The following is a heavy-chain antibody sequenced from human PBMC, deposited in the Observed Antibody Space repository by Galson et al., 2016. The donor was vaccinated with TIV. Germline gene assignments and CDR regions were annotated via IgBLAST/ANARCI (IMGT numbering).Heavy chain of an antibody. Sequence: SLRLSCAASGFTFSSWHMDWVRQAPGEGLEWISFITYTSATIYYADSVKARLTVSRDNATNSLYLQMNSLRADDTAVYYCGRPGNYDGDRRGAFDLWGQGTMVTVSP. CDR3: GRPGNYDGDRRGAFDL. V-gene: IGHV3-48*04. J-gene: IGHJ3*01. CDR2: ITYTSATI. CDR1: GFTFSSWH. D-gene: IGHD4-23*01.